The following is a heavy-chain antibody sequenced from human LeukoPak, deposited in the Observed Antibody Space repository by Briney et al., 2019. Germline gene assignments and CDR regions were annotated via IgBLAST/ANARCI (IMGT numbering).Heavy chain of an antibody. D-gene: IGHD5-24*01. Sequence: GASVKVSCKASGYSFTDYFIHWVRQAPGQGLVWMGWINPNSGDTNYAQTFQGRITMTRDTSTNLGSMELSRLSSDDTAVYYCARVRSITALDFWGQGTLVTVSS. J-gene: IGHJ4*02. CDR3: ARVRSITALDF. CDR1: GYSFTDYF. V-gene: IGHV1-2*02. CDR2: INPNSGDT.